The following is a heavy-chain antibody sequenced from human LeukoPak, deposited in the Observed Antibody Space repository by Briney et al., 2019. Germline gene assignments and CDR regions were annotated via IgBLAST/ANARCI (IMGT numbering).Heavy chain of an antibody. D-gene: IGHD3-3*01. V-gene: IGHV1-18*01. J-gene: IGHJ6*03. CDR3: ARGLEWLLEPYYYYYMDV. Sequence: ASVKVSCKASGYTFTHYGISWVRKAPGQGLEWMGWVSAYNGNTDYAQKFQGRVTMTTDRSTTTAYMELRSLTSDDTAVYYCARGLEWLLEPYYYYYMDVWGKGTTVTVSS. CDR2: VSAYNGNT. CDR1: GYTFTHYG.